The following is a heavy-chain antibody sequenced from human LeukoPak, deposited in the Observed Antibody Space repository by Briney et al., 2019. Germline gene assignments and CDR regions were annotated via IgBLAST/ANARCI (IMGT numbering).Heavy chain of an antibody. D-gene: IGHD3-22*01. J-gene: IGHJ1*01. CDR2: IYYSGST. CDR1: GGSISSGGYY. V-gene: IGHV4-31*03. CDR3: AAGDSSGYYSGAEYFQH. Sequence: SETLSLTCTVSGGSISSGGYYWSWIRQHPGKGLEWIGYIYYSGSTYYNPSLKSRVTISVDTSKNQFSLKLSSVTAADTAVYYCAAGDSSGYYSGAEYFQHWGQGTLVTVS.